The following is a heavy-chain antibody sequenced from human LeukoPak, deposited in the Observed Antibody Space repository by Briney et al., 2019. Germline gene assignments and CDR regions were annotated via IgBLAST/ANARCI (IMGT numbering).Heavy chain of an antibody. J-gene: IGHJ5*02. CDR3: ARVWGLHYHNWFDP. D-gene: IGHD4-11*01. V-gene: IGHV4-34*01. Sequence: NPSETLSLTCAVYGGSFSGYYWGWIRQSPGKGLEWIGNIYHSGSTYYNPSLKSRVIISVDTSKNQFSLKLSSVTAADTAVYYCARVWGLHYHNWFDPWGRGTLVTVSS. CDR1: GGSFSGYY. CDR2: IYHSGST.